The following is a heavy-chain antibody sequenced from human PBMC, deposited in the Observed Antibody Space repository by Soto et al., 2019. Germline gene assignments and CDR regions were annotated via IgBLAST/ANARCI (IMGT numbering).Heavy chain of an antibody. D-gene: IGHD3-10*01. J-gene: IGHJ3*01. CDR3: ARVWGGAFDF. CDR1: GVSISSYY. CDR2: IYYSGST. V-gene: IGHV4-59*01. Sequence: SETLSLTWTVSGVSISSYYWSWILQPPGKGLEWIGYIYYSGSTNYNPSLKSRVTISVDTSKNQFSLKLSSVTAADTAVYYCARVWGGAFDFWGQGTMVTVSS.